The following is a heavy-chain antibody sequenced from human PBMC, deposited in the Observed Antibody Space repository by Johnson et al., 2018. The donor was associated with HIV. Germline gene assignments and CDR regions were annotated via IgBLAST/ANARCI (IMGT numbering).Heavy chain of an antibody. J-gene: IGHJ3*02. V-gene: IGHV3-30-3*01. D-gene: IGHD6-19*01. CDR2: ISYDGSNK. Sequence: QVQLVESGGGVVQPGRSLRLSCAASRFTFSNYALHWVRQAPGKGLEWVAVISYDGSNKYYADSVKGRFTISRDNSKNTLYLQMNSLRAEDTAVYYCARVAGDTGAFDIWGQGTMVTVSS. CDR1: RFTFSNYA. CDR3: ARVAGDTGAFDI.